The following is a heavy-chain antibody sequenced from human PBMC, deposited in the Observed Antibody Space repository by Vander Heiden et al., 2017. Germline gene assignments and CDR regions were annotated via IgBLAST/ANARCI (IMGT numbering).Heavy chain of an antibody. V-gene: IGHV3-23*01. Sequence: EAQLLESGGDIVQPGGSLRLSCAASGFIFSSFVMSWVRQAPGKGLEWVSSVSADGGTTYYADSVKGRFTISRDNSKNRLYLDVNSLGAEDTAVYFAASGSYYGMDVWGRGTTVSVSS. CDR3: ASGSYYGMDV. D-gene: IGHD5-12*01. CDR1: GFIFSSFV. CDR2: VSADGGTT. J-gene: IGHJ6*02.